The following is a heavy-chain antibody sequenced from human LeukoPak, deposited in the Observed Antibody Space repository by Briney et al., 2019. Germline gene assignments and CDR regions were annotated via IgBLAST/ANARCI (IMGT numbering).Heavy chain of an antibody. Sequence: ASVKVSCKASGYTFTGYYMHWVRQAPGQGLEWMGWINTNTGNPTYAQGFTGRFVFSLDTSVSTAYLQISSLKAEDTAVYYCARTYAVAGTYWFDPWGQGTLVTVSS. CDR2: INTNTGNP. CDR3: ARTYAVAGTYWFDP. V-gene: IGHV7-4-1*02. J-gene: IGHJ5*02. D-gene: IGHD6-19*01. CDR1: GYTFTGYY.